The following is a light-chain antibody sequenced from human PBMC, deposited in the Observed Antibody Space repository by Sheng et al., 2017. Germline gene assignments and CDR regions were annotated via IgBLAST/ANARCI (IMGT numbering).Light chain of an antibody. Sequence: EIVMTQSPATLSVSPGERATLSCRASQSVSSNLAWYHQKPGQPPVLLIYGAFNRAAGIPDRFIGGGSGTDFTLTISRLEPEDFAVYYCQQYAVSPRTFGQGTKVEIK. J-gene: IGKJ1*01. V-gene: IGKV3-20*01. CDR3: QQYAVSPRT. CDR2: GAF. CDR1: QSVSSN.